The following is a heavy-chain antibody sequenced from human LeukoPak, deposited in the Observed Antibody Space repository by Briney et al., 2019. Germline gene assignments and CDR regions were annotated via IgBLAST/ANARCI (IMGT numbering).Heavy chain of an antibody. CDR1: GYTFTSYA. D-gene: IGHD2-15*01. J-gene: IGHJ5*02. Sequence: VASVKVSCKASGYTFTSYAMNWVRQAPGQGLGWMGWINTNTGNPTYAQGFTGRFVFSLDTSVSTAYLQISSLKAEDTAVYYCARGYCSGGTCPNWFDPWGQGTLVTVSS. CDR3: ARGYCSGGTCPNWFDP. V-gene: IGHV7-4-1*02. CDR2: INTNTGNP.